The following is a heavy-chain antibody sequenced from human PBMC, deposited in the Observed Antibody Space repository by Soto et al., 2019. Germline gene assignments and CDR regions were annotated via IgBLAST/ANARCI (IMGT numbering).Heavy chain of an antibody. D-gene: IGHD4-17*01. CDR1: GGSISSSNW. V-gene: IGHV4-4*02. CDR3: ARDQVTTPPRWFDP. Sequence: QVQLQESGPGLVKPSGTLSLTCAVSGGSISSSNWWSWVRQPPGKGLEWIGEIYHSGSTNYNPSLKSRVTXXVXKXXNPLSLKLSSVTAADTAVYYCARDQVTTPPRWFDPWGQGTLVTVSS. CDR2: IYHSGST. J-gene: IGHJ5*02.